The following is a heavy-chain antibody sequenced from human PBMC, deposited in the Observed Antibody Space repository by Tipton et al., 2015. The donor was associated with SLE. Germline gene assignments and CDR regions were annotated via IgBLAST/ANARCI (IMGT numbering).Heavy chain of an antibody. CDR1: GGSISSYY. Sequence: LRLSCTVSGGSISSYYWSWIRQPPGKGLEWIGYIYYSGSTNYNPSPKSRVTISVDTSKNQFSLKLSSVTAADTAVYYCARDPTAMVLGYFDYWGQGTLVTVSS. J-gene: IGHJ4*02. CDR2: IYYSGST. CDR3: ARDPTAMVLGYFDY. D-gene: IGHD2-21*02. V-gene: IGHV4-59*01.